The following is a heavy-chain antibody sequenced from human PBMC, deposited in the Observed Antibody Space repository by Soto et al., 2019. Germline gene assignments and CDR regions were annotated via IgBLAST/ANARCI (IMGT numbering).Heavy chain of an antibody. CDR2: MNPNSGNT. Sequence: QVQLVQAGADVKKPGASVKVSCKASGYTVTSYDINCVRQETGQGLAWMGGMNPNSGNTGYAQKVKGSVTMTRNTSISTAYMELSSLRSEDTDVYACARERTTLSMDFWGQGTTVTVSS. D-gene: IGHD1-26*01. V-gene: IGHV1-8*01. CDR3: ARERTTLSMDF. CDR1: GYTVTSYD. J-gene: IGHJ6*02.